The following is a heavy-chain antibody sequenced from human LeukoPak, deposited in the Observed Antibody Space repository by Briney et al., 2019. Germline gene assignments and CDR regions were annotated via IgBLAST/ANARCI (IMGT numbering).Heavy chain of an antibody. CDR3: ARTEIVVVPALKYGMDV. V-gene: IGHV1-2*04. J-gene: IGHJ6*02. CDR1: GYTFTGYY. CDR2: INPNGGGT. D-gene: IGHD2-2*01. Sequence: ASVKVSCKASGYTFTGYYMHWVRQAPGQGLEWMGWINPNGGGTNYAQKFQGWVTMTRDTSISTAYMELSRLRSDDTAVYYCARTEIVVVPALKYGMDVWGQGTTVTVSS.